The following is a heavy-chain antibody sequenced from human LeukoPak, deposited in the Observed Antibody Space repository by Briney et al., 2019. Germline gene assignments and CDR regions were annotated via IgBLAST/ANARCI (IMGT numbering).Heavy chain of an antibody. CDR2: ISSSSSTI. CDR3: AREDQGANWFDP. Sequence: GGSLRLSCAASGFTFRSYSMNWVRQAPGKGLEWVSYISSSSSTIYYADSVKGRFTISRDNAKNSLYLQMNSLRAEDTAVYYCAREDQGANWFDPRGQGTLVTVTS. D-gene: IGHD3-16*01. CDR1: GFTFRSYS. J-gene: IGHJ5*02. V-gene: IGHV3-48*04.